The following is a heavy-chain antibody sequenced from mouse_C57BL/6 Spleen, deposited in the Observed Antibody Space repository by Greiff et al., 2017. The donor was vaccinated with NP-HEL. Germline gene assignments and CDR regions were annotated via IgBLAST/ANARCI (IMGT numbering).Heavy chain of an antibody. Sequence: QVHVKQSGPELVKPGASVKISCKASGYAFSSSWMNWVKQRPGKGLEWIGRIYPGDGDTNYNGKFKGKATLTADKSSSTAYMQLSSLTSEDSAVYFCARLHYYGSSSYYFDYWGQGTTLTVSS. D-gene: IGHD1-1*01. CDR3: ARLHYYGSSSYYFDY. CDR1: GYAFSSSW. J-gene: IGHJ2*01. CDR2: IYPGDGDT. V-gene: IGHV1-82*01.